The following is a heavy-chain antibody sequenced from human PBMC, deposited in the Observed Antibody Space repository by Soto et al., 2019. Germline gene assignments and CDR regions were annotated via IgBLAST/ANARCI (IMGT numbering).Heavy chain of an antibody. J-gene: IGHJ6*02. CDR1: GFTFSSYA. D-gene: IGHD3-22*01. Sequence: GGSLRLSCAASGFTFSSYAMSWVRQAPGKGLEWVSAISGSGGSTYYADSVKGRFTISRDNSKNTLYLQMNSLRAEDTAVYYCAKVATYYYDSSGPRPYYYGMDVWGQGTTVTVSS. CDR3: AKVATYYYDSSGPRPYYYGMDV. CDR2: ISGSGGST. V-gene: IGHV3-23*01.